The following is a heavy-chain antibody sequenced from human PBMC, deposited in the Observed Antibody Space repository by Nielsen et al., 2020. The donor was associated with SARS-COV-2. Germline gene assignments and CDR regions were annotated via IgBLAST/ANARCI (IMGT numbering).Heavy chain of an antibody. Sequence: GGSLRLSCAASEFTFTTYCMSWVRQAPGKGLEWVSGINWNGGSTGYADSVKGRFTISRDNAKNSLYLQMNSLRAEDTALYHCATTGYSSSWYGTHAFDIWGQGTMVTVSS. CDR1: EFTFTTYC. D-gene: IGHD6-13*01. CDR3: ATTGYSSSWYGTHAFDI. CDR2: INWNGGST. V-gene: IGHV3-20*01. J-gene: IGHJ3*02.